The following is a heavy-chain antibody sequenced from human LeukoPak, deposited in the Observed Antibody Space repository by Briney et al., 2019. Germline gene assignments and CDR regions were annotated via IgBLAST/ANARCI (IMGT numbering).Heavy chain of an antibody. J-gene: IGHJ4*02. Sequence: AGGSLRLSCAASGFTFSSYAMHWVRQAPGKGLEWVAVISYDGSNKYYADPVKGRFTISRDNSKNTLYLQMNSLRAEDTAVYYCARSSKGKATVTTFRLYFDYWGQGTLVTVSS. CDR2: ISYDGSNK. CDR1: GFTFSSYA. V-gene: IGHV3-30*04. D-gene: IGHD4-17*01. CDR3: ARSSKGKATVTTFRLYFDY.